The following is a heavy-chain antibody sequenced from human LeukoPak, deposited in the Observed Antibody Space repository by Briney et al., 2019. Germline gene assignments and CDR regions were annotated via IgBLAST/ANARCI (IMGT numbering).Heavy chain of an antibody. CDR2: MYLSGTT. CDR1: GDSINSLDL. CDR3: ARGESTVTSPMDY. V-gene: IGHV4-4*02. Sequence: SGTLSLTCTVSGDSINSLDLWSWVRQPPGKGLEWIGEMYLSGTTHSNPSVKSRVTISIDKSKNQFFLNLSSVTAADTAVYYCARGESTVTSPMDYWGQGTLVTVSS. D-gene: IGHD4-17*01. J-gene: IGHJ4*02.